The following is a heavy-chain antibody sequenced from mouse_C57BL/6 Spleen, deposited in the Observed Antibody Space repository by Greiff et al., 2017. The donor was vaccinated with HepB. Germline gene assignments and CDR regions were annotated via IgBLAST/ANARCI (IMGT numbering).Heavy chain of an antibody. J-gene: IGHJ1*03. CDR2: INPSNGGT. D-gene: IGHD4-1*01. CDR3: AKDANWDWYFDV. V-gene: IGHV1-53*01. CDR1: GYTFTSYW. Sequence: VQLQQSGTELVKPGASVKLSCKASGYTFTSYWMHWVKQRPGQGLEWIGNINPSNGGTNYNEKFKSKATLTVDKSSSTAYMQLSSLTSEDSAVYYCAKDANWDWYFDVWGTGTTVTVSS.